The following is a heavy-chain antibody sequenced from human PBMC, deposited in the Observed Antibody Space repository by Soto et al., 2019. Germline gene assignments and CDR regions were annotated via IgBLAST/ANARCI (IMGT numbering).Heavy chain of an antibody. Sequence: KTSETLSLTCIVSGESISSSSYYWGWIRQPPGKGLEWIGCIYYSGRTYYNPSFKSRFTITIDPSNNQFSLKLSSVAATDTAVYYCARQRTTVVTEAYFDHWGQGALVTVSS. J-gene: IGHJ4*02. D-gene: IGHD2-21*02. V-gene: IGHV4-39*01. CDR2: IYYSGRT. CDR1: GESISSSSYY. CDR3: ARQRTTVVTEAYFDH.